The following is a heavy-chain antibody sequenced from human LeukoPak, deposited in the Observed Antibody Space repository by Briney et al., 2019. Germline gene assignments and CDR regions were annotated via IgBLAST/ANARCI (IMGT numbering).Heavy chain of an antibody. Sequence: GGSLKISCKGFGYSFTSYWIGWVRQMPGKGLEWMGIIYPGVSDTRYSPSFQAQATISADKSITTAYLQWSSLKASDTARYYCARYPYSSSWPPKNWFDPWGQGTLVTVSS. D-gene: IGHD6-13*01. CDR1: GYSFTSYW. J-gene: IGHJ5*02. V-gene: IGHV5-51*01. CDR3: ARYPYSSSWPPKNWFDP. CDR2: IYPGVSDT.